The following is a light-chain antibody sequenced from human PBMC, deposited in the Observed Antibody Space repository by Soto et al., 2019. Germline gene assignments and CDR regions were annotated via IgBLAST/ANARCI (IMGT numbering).Light chain of an antibody. CDR2: DVS. V-gene: IGKV3-11*01. CDR3: QKSSNWPPFT. CDR1: QSVYTY. J-gene: IGKJ4*01. Sequence: EIVLTQSPATLSLSPGERATLSCRASQSVYTYLAWYQQKPGQAPRLLIYDVSNRATGIPARFSGSGSGTDFTLTISSLEPEDFAVYYCQKSSNWPPFTFGGGTKVDIK.